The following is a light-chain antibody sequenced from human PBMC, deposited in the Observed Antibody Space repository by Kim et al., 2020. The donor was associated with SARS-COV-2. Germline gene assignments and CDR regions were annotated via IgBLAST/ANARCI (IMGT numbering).Light chain of an antibody. J-gene: IGKJ4*01. CDR2: LAF. CDR3: MQALQPPLT. V-gene: IGKV2-28*01. Sequence: DIVMTQSPLSLTVTPGEPASISCRSGQSLLHGNGYNFLGWYVQKPGQSPQLLIYLAFNRASGVPDRFSGSGSGTDFTLTISRVEAEDVGVYYCMQALQPPLTLGGGTKVDIK. CDR1: QSLLHGNGYNF.